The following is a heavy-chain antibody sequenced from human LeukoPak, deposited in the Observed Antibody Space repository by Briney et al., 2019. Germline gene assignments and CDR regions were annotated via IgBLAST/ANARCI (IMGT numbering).Heavy chain of an antibody. CDR1: GYTFTSYY. CDR2: INPSGDST. Sequence: GASVKVSCKASGYTFTSYYMHWVRQAPGQGLEWMGIINPSGDSTSYAQKFQGRVTMTRDMSTSTVYMELSSLRSEDTAVYYCARDTRIAAAGTSCYFDYWGQGTLVTVSS. V-gene: IGHV1-46*01. D-gene: IGHD6-13*01. CDR3: ARDTRIAAAGTSCYFDY. J-gene: IGHJ4*02.